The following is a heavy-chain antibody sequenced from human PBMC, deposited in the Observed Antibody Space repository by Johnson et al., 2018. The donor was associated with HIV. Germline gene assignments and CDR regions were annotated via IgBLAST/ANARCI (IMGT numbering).Heavy chain of an antibody. CDR1: GFIFSNYW. D-gene: IGHD3-3*02. J-gene: IGHJ3*02. CDR2: VNSDGSSL. CDR3: ARELSHDAFDI. V-gene: IGHV3-74*01. Sequence: VQLVESGGGVVQPGRSVRLSCAASGFIFSNYWMHWVRQAPGKGLVWVSRVNSDGSSLSYADSVKGRFTISRDNAKNTLYLQMNSLRAEDTAAYYCARELSHDAFDIWGQGTMVTVSS.